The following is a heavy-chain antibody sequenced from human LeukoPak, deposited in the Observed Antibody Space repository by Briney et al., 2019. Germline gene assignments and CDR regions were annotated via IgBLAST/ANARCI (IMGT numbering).Heavy chain of an antibody. J-gene: IGHJ4*02. Sequence: PGGSLRLSCAASGFTFSSYWMSWLRQAPGKGLEWVANIKQDGSEKYYVDSVKGRFTISRDNAKNSLYLQMNSLRAEDTAVYYCAREYYYGSGSYFDYWGQGTLVTVSS. V-gene: IGHV3-7*01. CDR3: AREYYYGSGSYFDY. CDR1: GFTFSSYW. D-gene: IGHD3-10*01. CDR2: IKQDGSEK.